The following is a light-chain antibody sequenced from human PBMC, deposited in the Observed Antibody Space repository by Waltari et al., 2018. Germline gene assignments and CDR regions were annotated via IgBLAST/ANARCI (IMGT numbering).Light chain of an antibody. Sequence: QSVLTHPPSVSGAPGQRVTIPCTGVSSNSGPGSAPHWYQHPPGTGPKLIIYSDNHRPSGVPDRFSGSKSGTSASLAITGLQAEDEADYYCQSYDRSLSASLFGGGTKLTVL. CDR3: QSYDRSLSASL. J-gene: IGLJ2*01. V-gene: IGLV1-40*01. CDR1: SSNSGPGSA. CDR2: SDN.